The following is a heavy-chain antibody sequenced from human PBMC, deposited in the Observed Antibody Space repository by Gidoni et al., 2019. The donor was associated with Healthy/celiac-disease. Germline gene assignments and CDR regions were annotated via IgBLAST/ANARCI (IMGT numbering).Heavy chain of an antibody. CDR3: ARLGDTAMGEVFDY. CDR2: IYYSGST. Sequence: QLQLQESGPGLVKPSETLSLTCTVSGGSISSSSYYWGWIRQPPGQGLEWIGSIYYSGSTYYNPSLKSRVTISVDTSKNQFSLKLSSVTAADTAVYYCARLGDTAMGEVFDYWGQGTLVTVSS. V-gene: IGHV4-39*01. D-gene: IGHD5-18*01. CDR1: GGSISSSSYY. J-gene: IGHJ4*02.